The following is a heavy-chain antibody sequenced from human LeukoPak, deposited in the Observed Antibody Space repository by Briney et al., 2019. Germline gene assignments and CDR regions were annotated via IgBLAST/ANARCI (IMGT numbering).Heavy chain of an antibody. Sequence: PSETLSLTPTLSGGSITSYFWSWLRQPPRKGLEWIGYIYHSGTTNYNPSLKSRVTISADTSKNQFSLKLSSVTAADTAVYYCAQKAPYSPAYSQHWGQGTLVTVSS. D-gene: IGHD2-15*01. CDR2: IYHSGTT. CDR3: AQKAPYSPAYSQH. J-gene: IGHJ1*01. CDR1: GGSITSYF. V-gene: IGHV4-59*01.